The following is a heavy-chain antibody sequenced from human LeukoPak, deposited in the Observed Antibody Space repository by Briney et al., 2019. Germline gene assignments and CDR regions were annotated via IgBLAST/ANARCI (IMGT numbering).Heavy chain of an antibody. V-gene: IGHV4-30-4*01. CDR1: GGSISSGDYY. J-gene: IGHJ4*02. Sequence: SQTLSLTCTVSGGSISSGDYYWSWIRQPPGKGLEWIGYIYYSGSTYYNPSLKSRVTISVDTSKNQFSLKLSSVTAADTAVYYCVRHDGRGGATMGSLDSWGQGSLVTVSS. CDR3: VRHDGRGGATMGSLDS. CDR2: IYYSGST. D-gene: IGHD5-12*01.